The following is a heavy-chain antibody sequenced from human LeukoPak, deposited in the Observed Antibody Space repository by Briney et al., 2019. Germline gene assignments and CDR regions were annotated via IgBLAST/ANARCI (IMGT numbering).Heavy chain of an antibody. CDR3: AKDRYSSSWYHPDY. J-gene: IGHJ4*02. CDR2: ISYDGSNK. Sequence: GRSLRLSCAASGFTFSSYGMHWDREAPGKGLEWVAVISYDGSNKYYADSVKGRFTISRDNSKNALYLQMNSLRAEDTAVYYCAKDRYSSSWYHPDYWGQGTLVTVSS. D-gene: IGHD6-13*01. CDR1: GFTFSSYG. V-gene: IGHV3-30*18.